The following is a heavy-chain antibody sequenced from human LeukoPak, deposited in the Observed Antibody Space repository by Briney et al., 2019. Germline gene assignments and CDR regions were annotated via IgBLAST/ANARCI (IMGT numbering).Heavy chain of an antibody. CDR3: ARGDYYDSSGYYFPDAFDI. CDR2: IWYDGSNI. Sequence: GGSLRLSCAASGFTFSSYGMHWVRQAPGKGVEWVAVIWYDGSNIYYVDSVQGRFTISRDNSKNTLYLQMSSLRAEDTAVYYCARGDYYDSSGYYFPDAFDIWGQGTMVTVSS. V-gene: IGHV3-33*01. J-gene: IGHJ3*02. CDR1: GFTFSSYG. D-gene: IGHD3-22*01.